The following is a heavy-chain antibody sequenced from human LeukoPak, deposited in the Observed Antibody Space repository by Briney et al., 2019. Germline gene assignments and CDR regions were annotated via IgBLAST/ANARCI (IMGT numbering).Heavy chain of an antibody. CDR1: GFTFSSYW. D-gene: IGHD3-22*01. CDR3: ARDGPYYYDSSGYSFDY. V-gene: IGHV3-7*01. Sequence: PGGSLRLSCAASGFTFSSYWMSWVRQAPGKGLEWVANIKQDGSEKYYVDSVEGRFTISRDNAKNSLYLQMNSLRAEDTAVYYCARDGPYYYDSSGYSFDYWGQGTLVTASS. CDR2: IKQDGSEK. J-gene: IGHJ4*02.